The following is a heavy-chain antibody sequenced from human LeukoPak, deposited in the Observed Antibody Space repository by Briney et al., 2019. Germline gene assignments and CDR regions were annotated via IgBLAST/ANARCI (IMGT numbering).Heavy chain of an antibody. CDR3: AKDMAQWLVRGGNWFDP. Sequence: PGGSLRLSCTASGFTFSSYGMHWVRQAPGKGLEWVAVISYDGSNKYYADSVKGRFTISRDNAKNSLYLQMNSLRAEDTALYYCAKDMAQWLVRGGNWFDPWGQGTLVTVSS. D-gene: IGHD6-19*01. CDR2: ISYDGSNK. V-gene: IGHV3-30*18. J-gene: IGHJ5*02. CDR1: GFTFSSYG.